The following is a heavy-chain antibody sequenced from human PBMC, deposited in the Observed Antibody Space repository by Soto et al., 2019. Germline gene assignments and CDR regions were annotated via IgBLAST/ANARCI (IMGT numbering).Heavy chain of an antibody. CDR2: MNQDGSEK. V-gene: IGHV3-7*04. CDR3: ATGATGRGGVDY. J-gene: IGHJ4*02. D-gene: IGHD1-26*01. Sequence: EVQLVESGGGLVQPGGSLRLSCAASGFTFSSYWMRWVRQAPGKGLEWVANMNQDGSEKYYVGSVKGRFTISRDNAKNSLCLQMNSLRAEDTAVYYCATGATGRGGVDYWGQGTLVTVSS. CDR1: GFTFSSYW.